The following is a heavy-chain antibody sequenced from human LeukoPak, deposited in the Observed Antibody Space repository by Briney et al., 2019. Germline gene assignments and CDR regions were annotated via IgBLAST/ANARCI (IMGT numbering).Heavy chain of an antibody. CDR2: IYYSGST. D-gene: IGHD2-15*01. Sequence: SETLSLTCTVSGGSISSSSYYWGWIRQPPGKGLEWIGSIYYSGSTYYNPSLKSRVTISVDTSKNQFSLKLSSVTAADTAVYYCARLVRGYCSGGSCSKYYYYYYMDVWGEGTTVTISS. J-gene: IGHJ6*03. CDR1: GGSISSSSYY. CDR3: ARLVRGYCSGGSCSKYYYYYYMDV. V-gene: IGHV4-39*01.